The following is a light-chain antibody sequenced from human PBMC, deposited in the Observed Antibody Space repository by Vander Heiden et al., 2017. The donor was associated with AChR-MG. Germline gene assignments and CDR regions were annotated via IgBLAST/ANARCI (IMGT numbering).Light chain of an antibody. Sequence: QSPLTQPASVSGSPGPSLTMSCTGTSSDDGGYNYVSWYQQHPGKAPILMIYDVSNRPSGVSNRFSGSKSGNTASLTISGLQAEDEADYYCSSYTSSSLVFGGGTKLTVL. V-gene: IGLV2-14*01. CDR1: SSDDGGYNY. CDR2: DVS. CDR3: SSYTSSSLV. J-gene: IGLJ2*01.